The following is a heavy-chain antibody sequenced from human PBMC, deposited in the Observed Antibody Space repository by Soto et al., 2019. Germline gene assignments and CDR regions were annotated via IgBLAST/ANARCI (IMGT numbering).Heavy chain of an antibody. CDR1: GFTFAAYA. CDR3: AREPPTHYYYGMDV. CDR2: IRGSGGDT. V-gene: IGHV3-23*01. Sequence: PGGSLRLSCAASGFTFAAYAMNWVRQAPGKGLEWVSVIRGSGGDTYYVDSVKGRFTISRDNSKNSLYLQMNSLRAEDTAVYYCAREPPTHYYYGMDVWGQGTTVTVSS. J-gene: IGHJ6*02.